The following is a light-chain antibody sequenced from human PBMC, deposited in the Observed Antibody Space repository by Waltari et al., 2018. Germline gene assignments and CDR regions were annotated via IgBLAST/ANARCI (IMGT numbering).Light chain of an antibody. CDR1: QDISNY. Sequence: DIQMTQSPSSLSASVGDRVTLTCRASQDISNYVAWYQLKPGQPTRLLIYAAHAFQSGVPSRFRGSGSGTVFTLTITALQPEDVGTYYCQKYNSAPLTFGGGTKVEIK. CDR3: QKYNSAPLT. CDR2: AAH. V-gene: IGKV1-27*01. J-gene: IGKJ4*01.